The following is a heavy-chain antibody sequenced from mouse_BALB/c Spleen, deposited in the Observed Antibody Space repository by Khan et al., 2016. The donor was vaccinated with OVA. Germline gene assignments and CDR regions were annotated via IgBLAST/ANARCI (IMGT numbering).Heavy chain of an antibody. CDR3: ATLYFYGSRVYFDY. CDR1: GFTFSSYG. D-gene: IGHD1-1*01. CDR2: ISSDGNYT. V-gene: IGHV5-6*01. Sequence: EVELVESGGDLVKPGGSLKLSCAASGFTFSSYGMSWVRQTPDKRLEWVATISSDGNYTYYPDSVKGRFTISRDNAKNTLYLQMSSLKSEDTAMYFCATLYFYGSRVYFDYWGQGTTRTVSS. J-gene: IGHJ2*01.